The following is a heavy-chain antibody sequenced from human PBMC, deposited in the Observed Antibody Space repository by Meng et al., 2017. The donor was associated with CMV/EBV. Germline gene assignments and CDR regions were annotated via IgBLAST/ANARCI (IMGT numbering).Heavy chain of an antibody. D-gene: IGHD6-6*01. CDR1: GFSLSTSGVG. CDR2: IYWNDDK. V-gene: IGHV2-5*01. Sequence: SGPTLVKPTQTLTLTCTFSGFSLSTSGVGVGWIRQPPGKALEWLALIYWNDDKRYSPSLKSRLTITKDTSKNQVVLTVTNMDPVDTATYYCAHTYSSSSLFDYWGQGTLVTVSS. J-gene: IGHJ4*02. CDR3: AHTYSSSSLFDY.